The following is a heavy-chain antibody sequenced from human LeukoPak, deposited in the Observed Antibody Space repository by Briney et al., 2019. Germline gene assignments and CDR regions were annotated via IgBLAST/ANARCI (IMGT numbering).Heavy chain of an antibody. CDR1: GGSISSSSYY. Sequence: SETLSLTCTVSGGSISSSSYYWGWIRQPPGKGLEWIGSIYYSGSTYYSPSLKSRVTISVDTSKNQFSLKLSSVTAADTAVYYCARDSGYYGSGSYYSWGQGTLVTVSS. J-gene: IGHJ4*02. V-gene: IGHV4-39*07. D-gene: IGHD3-10*01. CDR3: ARDSGYYGSGSYYS. CDR2: IYYSGST.